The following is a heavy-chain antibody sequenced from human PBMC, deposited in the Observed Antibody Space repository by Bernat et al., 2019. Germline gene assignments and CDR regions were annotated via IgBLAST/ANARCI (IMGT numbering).Heavy chain of an antibody. Sequence: EVQLVESGGGVVRPGGSLRLSCAASGFTFDDYGMSWVRQAPGKGLEWVSGINWNGGSTGYADSVKGRFTISRDNTKNSLYLQMNSLRAEDTALYYCARDAGVYGGYVPLYYYDYGTDVWGQGTTVTVSS. J-gene: IGHJ6*02. V-gene: IGHV3-20*04. D-gene: IGHD5-12*01. CDR3: ARDAGVYGGYVPLYYYDYGTDV. CDR1: GFTFDDYG. CDR2: INWNGGST.